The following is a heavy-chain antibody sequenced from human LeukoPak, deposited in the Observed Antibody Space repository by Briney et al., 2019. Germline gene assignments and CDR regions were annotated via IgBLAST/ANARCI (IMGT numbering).Heavy chain of an antibody. J-gene: IGHJ6*02. V-gene: IGHV1-2*02. Sequence: GASVKVSCKASGYTFTSFGISWVRQAPGQGLEWMGWINPNSGGTNYAQKFQGRVTMTRDTSISTAYMELSRLRSDDTAVYYCARDRVVPAANHYYYGMDVWGQGPRSPSP. CDR2: INPNSGGT. CDR1: GYTFTSFG. CDR3: ARDRVVPAANHYYYGMDV. D-gene: IGHD2-2*01.